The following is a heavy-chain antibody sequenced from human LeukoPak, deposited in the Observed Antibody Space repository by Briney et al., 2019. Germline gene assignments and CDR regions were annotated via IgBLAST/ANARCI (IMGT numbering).Heavy chain of an antibody. CDR2: IYPGDSDT. CDR3: ARPGQLGEYNPYHFDY. J-gene: IGHJ4*02. CDR1: GYSFTSYC. D-gene: IGHD3-16*01. V-gene: IGHV5-51*01. Sequence: GESLKISCKGPGYSFTSYCIGWVRQMPGKGLEWMGIIYPGDSDTRYSPSFQGQVTISADKSISTTYLQWSSLKASDTAMYYCARPGQLGEYNPYHFDYWGQGILVTVSS.